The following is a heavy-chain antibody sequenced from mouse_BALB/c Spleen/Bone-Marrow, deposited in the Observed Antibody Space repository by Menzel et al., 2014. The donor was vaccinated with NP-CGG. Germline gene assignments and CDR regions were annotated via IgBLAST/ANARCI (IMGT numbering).Heavy chain of an antibody. V-gene: IGHV14-3*02. CDR2: IDPANGYT. CDR3: ASSGTGGYFDC. J-gene: IGHJ2*01. D-gene: IGHD3-3*01. Sequence: VQLQQSGAELVKPGASVRLSCTASGFNIKDIYIHWMKQRPEQGLEWIGRIDPANGYTKFDPKFQDKATITADTSSNTANLQLGCLTSEDTAVYYCASSGTGGYFDCWGQGTTLTVSS. CDR1: GFNIKDIY.